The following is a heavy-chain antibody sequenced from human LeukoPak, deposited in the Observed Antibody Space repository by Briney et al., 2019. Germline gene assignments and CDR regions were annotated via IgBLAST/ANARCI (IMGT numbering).Heavy chain of an antibody. D-gene: IGHD2-2*01. V-gene: IGHV4-38-2*02. CDR2: IYHSGST. Sequence: SETLSLTCTVSGYSISSGYYWGWIRQPPGKGLEWIGSIYHSGSTYYNPSLKSRVTISVDTSKNQFSLKLSSVTAADTAVYYCASLAGVSYCSSTSRLNTFDYWGQGTLVTVSS. CDR1: GYSISSGYY. CDR3: ASLAGVSYCSSTSRLNTFDY. J-gene: IGHJ4*02.